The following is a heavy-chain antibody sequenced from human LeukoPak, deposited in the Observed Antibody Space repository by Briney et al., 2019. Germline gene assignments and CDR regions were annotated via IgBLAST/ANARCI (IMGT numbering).Heavy chain of an antibody. Sequence: GGSLRLSCAASGFTFNSYAMSWVRQAPGKGLEWVSAISGSGANTYYADSVKGRFSLSRDNSKNTLYLQMNNLRAEDTAIYFCAKDWNDVGSDAFHIWGQGTMVTVSS. J-gene: IGHJ3*02. CDR2: ISGSGANT. V-gene: IGHV3-23*01. CDR3: AKDWNDVGSDAFHI. D-gene: IGHD1-1*01. CDR1: GFTFNSYA.